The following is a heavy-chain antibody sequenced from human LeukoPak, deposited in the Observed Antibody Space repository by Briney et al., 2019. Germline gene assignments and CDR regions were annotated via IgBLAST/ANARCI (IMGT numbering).Heavy chain of an antibody. CDR2: ISGSGGST. D-gene: IGHD3-22*01. CDR3: AKEGYYYDSSGYYSYYFDY. J-gene: IGHJ4*02. CDR1: GFTFSSYG. V-gene: IGHV3-23*01. Sequence: PGGTLRLSCAASGFTFSSYGMSWVRQAPGKGLEWVSAISGSGGSTYYADSVKGRFTISRDNSKNTLYLQMNSLRAEDTAVYYCAKEGYYYDSSGYYSYYFDYWGQGTLVTVSS.